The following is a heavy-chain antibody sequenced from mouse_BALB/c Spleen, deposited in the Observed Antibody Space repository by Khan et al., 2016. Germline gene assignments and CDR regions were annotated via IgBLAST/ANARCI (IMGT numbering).Heavy chain of an antibody. CDR3: ATSTSCYWYYFDY. CDR1: GYSIPSHYS. D-gene: IGHD3-1*01. Sequence: EVQLVESGPDLVKPSQSLSLTCTVTGYSIPSHYSWHWIRHFPGNKLEWMGYIHYSGSTNYNPSLKSRISITRDTSKNQFFLQLNSVTTEDTATYYCATSTSCYWYYFDYWGQGTTLTVAS. CDR2: IHYSGST. J-gene: IGHJ2*01. V-gene: IGHV3-1*02.